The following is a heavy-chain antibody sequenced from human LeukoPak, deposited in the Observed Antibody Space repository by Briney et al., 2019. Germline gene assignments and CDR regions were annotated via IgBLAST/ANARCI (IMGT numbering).Heavy chain of an antibody. CDR2: ISGSGGRT. J-gene: IGHJ4*02. Sequence: GGSLRLSCAASGFTFSNYAMSWVRQAPGKGLEWVSDISGSGGRTNYAGSVEGRFTISRDNSKNTLYVQMNGLRAEDTAIYYCAKSGRYGSGSFDYWGQGTLVTVSS. CDR3: AKSGRYGSGSFDY. CDR1: GFTFSNYA. D-gene: IGHD3-10*01. V-gene: IGHV3-23*01.